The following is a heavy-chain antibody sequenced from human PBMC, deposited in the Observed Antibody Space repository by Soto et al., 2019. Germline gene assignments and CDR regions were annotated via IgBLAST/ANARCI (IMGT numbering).Heavy chain of an antibody. D-gene: IGHD2-2*01. CDR2: IIPILGIA. Sequence: ASVKVSCKASGGTFSSYTISWVRQAPGQGLEWMGRIIPILGIANYAQKFQGRVTITADKSTSTAYMELSSLRFEDTAVYYCARDREGHCSSTSCYFYVWFDPWGQGTLVTVSS. V-gene: IGHV1-69*04. CDR3: ARDREGHCSSTSCYFYVWFDP. J-gene: IGHJ5*02. CDR1: GGTFSSYT.